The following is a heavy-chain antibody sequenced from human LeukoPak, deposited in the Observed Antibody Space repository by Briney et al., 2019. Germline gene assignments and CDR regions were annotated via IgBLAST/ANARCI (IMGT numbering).Heavy chain of an antibody. CDR2: ISYDGSNK. J-gene: IGHJ6*02. Sequence: GGSLRLSCEASGYTFSSYAMHWVRQAPGKGLVWVAVISYDGSNKYYADYVKGRFTISRDNSKNTLYLQMNSLRDEYTPVYYCARELFGDYSPNDYYYGMDVWGQGTTVTVSS. CDR3: ARELFGDYSPNDYYYGMDV. D-gene: IGHD4-17*01. V-gene: IGHV3-30-3*01. CDR1: GYTFSSYA.